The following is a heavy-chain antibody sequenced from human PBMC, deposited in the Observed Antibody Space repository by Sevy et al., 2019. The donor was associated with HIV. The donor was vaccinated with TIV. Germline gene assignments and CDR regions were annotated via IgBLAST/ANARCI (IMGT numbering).Heavy chain of an antibody. Sequence: GGSLRLSCAASGFTFSNYDMNWVRQAPGKGLEWVSSITGSSNYIYYAHSLKGRFTASRDNAKNSLYLQMNSLRAEDTAVYYCARDFPVGTTSTFDYWGQGTLVTVSS. D-gene: IGHD1-26*01. J-gene: IGHJ4*02. CDR2: ITGSSNYI. CDR3: ARDFPVGTTSTFDY. CDR1: GFTFSNYD. V-gene: IGHV3-21*01.